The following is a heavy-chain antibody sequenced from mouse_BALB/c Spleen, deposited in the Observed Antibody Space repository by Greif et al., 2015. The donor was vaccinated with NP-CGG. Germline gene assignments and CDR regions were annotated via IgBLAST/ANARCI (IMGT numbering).Heavy chain of an antibody. CDR2: ILPGSGST. D-gene: IGHD2-10*02. CDR1: GYTFSSYW. V-gene: IGHV1-9*01. Sequence: VQLQQSGAELMKPGASVKISCKATGYTFSSYWIEWVKQRPGHGLEWIGEILPGSGSTNYNEKFKGKATFTADTSSNTAYMQLSSLTSEDSAVYYCARRREYGKRYAMDYWGQGTSVTVSS. J-gene: IGHJ4*01. CDR3: ARRREYGKRYAMDY.